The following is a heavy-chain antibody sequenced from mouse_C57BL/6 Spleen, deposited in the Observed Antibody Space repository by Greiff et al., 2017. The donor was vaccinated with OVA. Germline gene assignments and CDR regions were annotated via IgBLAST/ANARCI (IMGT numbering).Heavy chain of an antibody. CDR2: IDPEDGDT. CDR1: GFNIKDYY. CDR3: TRDGYERYFDV. J-gene: IGHJ1*03. D-gene: IGHD2-2*01. V-gene: IGHV14-1*01. Sequence: VQLQQSGAELVRPGASVKLSCTASGFNIKDYYMHWVKQRPEQGLEWIGRIDPEDGDTEYAPKFQGKATMTADTSSNTAYLQLSSLTSEDTAVYYCTRDGYERYFDVWGTGTTVTVSS.